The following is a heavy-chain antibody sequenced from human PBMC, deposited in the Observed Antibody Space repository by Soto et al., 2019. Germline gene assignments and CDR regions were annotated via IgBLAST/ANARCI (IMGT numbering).Heavy chain of an antibody. Sequence: ASVKVCCRASVYTFTSCAMHWVRQAPGQRLEWMGWINAGNGNTKYSQKFQGRVTITRDTSASTAYMELSSLRSEDTAVYYCARQNDILTGYTRFDPWGQGTLVTVSS. CDR2: INAGNGNT. D-gene: IGHD3-9*01. CDR3: ARQNDILTGYTRFDP. V-gene: IGHV1-3*01. CDR1: VYTFTSCA. J-gene: IGHJ5*02.